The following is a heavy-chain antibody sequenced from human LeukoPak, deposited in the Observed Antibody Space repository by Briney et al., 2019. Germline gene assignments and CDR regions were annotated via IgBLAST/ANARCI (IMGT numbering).Heavy chain of an antibody. J-gene: IGHJ1*01. D-gene: IGHD1-7*01. CDR1: GYTFTSYA. CDR2: ISTNTGNP. Sequence: ASVKVSCKASGYTFTSYAMNWVRQAPGQGLEFLGWISTNTGNPTYAQGFTGRFVFSLDTSVSTAYLQIRSLKAEDSAVYYCARDYTLTVGTTSYFQHWGQGTRVTVSS. V-gene: IGHV7-4-1*01. CDR3: ARDYTLTVGTTSYFQH.